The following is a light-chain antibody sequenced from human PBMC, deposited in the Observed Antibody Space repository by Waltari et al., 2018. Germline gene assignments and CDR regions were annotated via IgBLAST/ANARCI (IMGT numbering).Light chain of an antibody. Sequence: QSVLTQPPSASGTPGQRVTISCSGSSSNIGSNTVNWYQQLPGTAPKLLIYSNNQRPPGVPDRFSGSKSGTSASLAISGLQSEDEADYYCAAWDDSLNGPVFGGGTKLTVL. J-gene: IGLJ3*02. CDR1: SSNIGSNT. CDR2: SNN. CDR3: AAWDDSLNGPV. V-gene: IGLV1-44*01.